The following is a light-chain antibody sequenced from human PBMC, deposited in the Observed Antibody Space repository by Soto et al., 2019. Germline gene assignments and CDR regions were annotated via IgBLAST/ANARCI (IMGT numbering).Light chain of an antibody. J-gene: IGKJ5*01. Sequence: IQTTQSPSSLSASVGDSVTITCRASQSISSWLAWYQQKPGKAPKLLIYKASTLKSGVPSRFSGSGSGTEFTLTISSLQPDDFATYYCQQANSFPTFGRGTRLEIK. CDR2: KAS. CDR3: QQANSFPT. CDR1: QSISSW. V-gene: IGKV1-5*03.